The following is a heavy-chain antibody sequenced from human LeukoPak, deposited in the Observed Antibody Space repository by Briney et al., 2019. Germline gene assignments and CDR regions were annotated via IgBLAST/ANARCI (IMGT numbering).Heavy chain of an antibody. Sequence: SETLSLTCAVYGGSFSGYYWSWIRQPPGKGLEWIGEINHSGSTNYNPSLKSRVTISVDTSKNQFSLKLSSVTAADTAVYYCARGFDGSYDYWGQGPLVTVSS. V-gene: IGHV4-34*01. CDR2: INHSGST. J-gene: IGHJ4*02. CDR1: GGSFSGYY. D-gene: IGHD1-26*01. CDR3: ARGFDGSYDY.